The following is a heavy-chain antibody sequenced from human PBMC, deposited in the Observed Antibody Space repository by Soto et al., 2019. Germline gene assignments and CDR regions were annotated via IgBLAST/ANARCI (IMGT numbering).Heavy chain of an antibody. J-gene: IGHJ5*02. Sequence: QITLKESGPTLVKPTQTLTLTCTFSGFSLSTSGVGVGWIRQPPGKALAWLALVYWDDDKRYSPSLKSRLTITKDPSKNQGVLTETTMDPVDTARYYCAHTEQQLVRWDWFDPCGQGRLVTVSS. D-gene: IGHD6-13*01. CDR2: VYWDDDK. CDR1: GFSLSTSGVG. V-gene: IGHV2-5*02. CDR3: AHTEQQLVRWDWFDP.